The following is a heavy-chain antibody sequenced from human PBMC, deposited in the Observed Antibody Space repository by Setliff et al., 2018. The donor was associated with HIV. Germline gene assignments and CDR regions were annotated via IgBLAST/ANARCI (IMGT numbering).Heavy chain of an antibody. CDR1: RFDFNNYW. D-gene: IGHD3-10*01. V-gene: IGHV3-7*01. Sequence: LRLSCAASRFDFNNYWMCWVRQAPGKGLEWVANIGQDGSEKNYVDSVKGRFTISRDNAKNSMDLQMNSLRAEDTAIYYCARKLRPGHGVDVWGQGTSVTVSS. CDR2: IGQDGSEK. CDR3: ARKLRPGHGVDV. J-gene: IGHJ6*02.